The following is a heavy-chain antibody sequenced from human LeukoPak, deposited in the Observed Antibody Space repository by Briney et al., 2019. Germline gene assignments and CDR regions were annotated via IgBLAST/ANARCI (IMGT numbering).Heavy chain of an antibody. Sequence: PGESLRLSCTASGFTFSIYTMNWVRQAPGKGLEWVSSIASSSSYIYYADSLKGRFTISRDNAKNSLYLQMNSLTAEDTAVYYCASGTRGYFFDYWGQGTLVTVSS. J-gene: IGHJ4*02. D-gene: IGHD1-26*01. CDR3: ASGTRGYFFDY. CDR1: GFTFSIYT. V-gene: IGHV3-21*01. CDR2: IASSSSYI.